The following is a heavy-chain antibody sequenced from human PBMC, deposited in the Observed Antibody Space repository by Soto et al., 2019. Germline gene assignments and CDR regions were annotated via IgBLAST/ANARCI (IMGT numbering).Heavy chain of an antibody. Sequence: SETLSLTSHASAGSISSYYWSWIRHPPAKGLEWIGYIYDSGSTNYSPSHKSRVTISVDTSKNQFSLKLSSGTAADTAVYYCARDYYDSSGYRHDAFDIWGQGTMVTVSS. CDR1: AGSISSYY. D-gene: IGHD3-22*01. J-gene: IGHJ3*02. CDR3: ARDYYDSSGYRHDAFDI. V-gene: IGHV4-59*01. CDR2: IYDSGST.